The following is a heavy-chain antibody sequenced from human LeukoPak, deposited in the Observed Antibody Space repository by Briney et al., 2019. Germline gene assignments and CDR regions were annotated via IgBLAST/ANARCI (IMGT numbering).Heavy chain of an antibody. CDR3: ARTDYDILTGSGAFDI. V-gene: IGHV4-4*07. CDR2: IYASGTT. J-gene: IGHJ3*02. D-gene: IGHD3-9*01. CDR1: GGSISSYF. Sequence: SETLSLTCTVSGGSISSYFWSWIRQPAGKGLEWIGRIYASGTTNYSPSLKSRVTMSVDTSKNQFSLNLSSVTAADTAVYYCARTDYDILTGSGAFDIWGQGTMVTASS.